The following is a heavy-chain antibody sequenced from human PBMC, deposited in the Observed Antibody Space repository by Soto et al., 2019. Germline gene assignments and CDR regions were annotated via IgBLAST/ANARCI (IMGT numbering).Heavy chain of an antibody. D-gene: IGHD3-10*01. CDR3: ARQIRVNSVKVFDP. Sequence: PGESLKISCKGSGYSFTSNWIAWVRQMPGKVLEWMGIIYPGDSDTRYSPSFQGQVTISADKSISTAYLQWSSLKASDTAMYYCARQIRVNSVKVFDPWGQGXLVTVYS. CDR2: IYPGDSDT. CDR1: GYSFTSNW. J-gene: IGHJ5*02. V-gene: IGHV5-51*01.